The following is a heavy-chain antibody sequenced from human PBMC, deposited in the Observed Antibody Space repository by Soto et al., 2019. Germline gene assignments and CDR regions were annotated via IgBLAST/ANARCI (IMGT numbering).Heavy chain of an antibody. V-gene: IGHV1-2*02. CDR2: INPNSGGT. CDR1: GYPFTGYY. J-gene: IGHJ4*02. Sequence: ASVKVSCKASGYPFTGYYMHWLRQAPGQGLEWMGWINPNSGGTHYPQKFQGRVTMTRDKSISTAYMELSRPRSDDTAVYYCAGGWLQSTFDYWGQGTLVTVSS. D-gene: IGHD5-12*01. CDR3: AGGWLQSTFDY.